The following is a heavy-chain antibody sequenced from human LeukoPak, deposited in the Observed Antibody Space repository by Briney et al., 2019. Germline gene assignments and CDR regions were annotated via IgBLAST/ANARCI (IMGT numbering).Heavy chain of an antibody. Sequence: PQTLSLTCTVSGGSISSGGYYWSWIRQHPGKDLEWIGYIYYSGSTYYNPSLKSRVTISVDTSKNQFSLKLSSVTAADTAVYYCARDTAGYSGYDSAFDIWGQGTMVTVSS. CDR3: ARDTAGYSGYDSAFDI. J-gene: IGHJ3*02. CDR2: IYYSGST. V-gene: IGHV4-31*03. CDR1: GGSISSGGYY. D-gene: IGHD5-12*01.